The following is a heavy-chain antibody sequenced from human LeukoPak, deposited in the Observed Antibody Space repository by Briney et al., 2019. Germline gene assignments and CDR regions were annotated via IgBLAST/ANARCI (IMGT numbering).Heavy chain of an antibody. J-gene: IGHJ6*02. CDR1: GGSFSGYY. CDR2: INHSGST. D-gene: IGHD3-16*01. Sequence: PSETLSLTCAVYGGSFSGYYWSWIRQPPGKGLEWIGEINHSGSTNYNPSLKSRVTISVDTSKNQFSLTLSSVTAADTAVYYCARKGGRVYYYYYGMDVWGQGTTVTVSS. CDR3: ARKGGRVYYYYYGMDV. V-gene: IGHV4-34*01.